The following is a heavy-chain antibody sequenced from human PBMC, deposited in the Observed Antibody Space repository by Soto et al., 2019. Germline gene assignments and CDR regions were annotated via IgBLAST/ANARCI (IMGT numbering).Heavy chain of an antibody. J-gene: IGHJ4*02. CDR3: AKVFVIAAAGSRQFTNWNDGY. CDR2: ISWNSGSI. Sequence: GGSLRLSCAASGFTFDDCAMHWVRQAPGKGLEWVSGISWNSGSIGYADSVKGRFTISRDNAKNSLYLQMNSLRAEDTALYYCAKVFVIAAAGSRQFTNWNDGYWGQGTLVTVSS. V-gene: IGHV3-9*01. D-gene: IGHD6-13*01. CDR1: GFTFDDCA.